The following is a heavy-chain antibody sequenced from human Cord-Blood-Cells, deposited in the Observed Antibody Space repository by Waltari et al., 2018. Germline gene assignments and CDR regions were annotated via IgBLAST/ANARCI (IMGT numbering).Heavy chain of an antibody. CDR1: GGSISSSSYY. Sequence: QLQLQESGPGLVKPSETLSLTCTVSGGSISSSSYYWGWIRQPPGKGLEWIGSIYYSGRSSSNPALKSRVTISVDTSKNQFSLKLSSVTAADTAVYYCARLLGVGDAFDIWGQGTMVTVSS. CDR3: ARLLGVGDAFDI. CDR2: IYYSGRS. V-gene: IGHV4-39*07. D-gene: IGHD3-3*01. J-gene: IGHJ3*02.